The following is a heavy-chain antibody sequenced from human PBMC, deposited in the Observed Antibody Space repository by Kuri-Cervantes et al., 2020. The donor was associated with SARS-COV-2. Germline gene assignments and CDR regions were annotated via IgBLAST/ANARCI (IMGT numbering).Heavy chain of an antibody. J-gene: IGHJ4*02. CDR3: AKTLRVYSSSPFDY. CDR1: GFTFSSYA. V-gene: IGHV3-23*01. D-gene: IGHD6-13*01. Sequence: GESLKIPCAASGFTFSSYAMSWVRQAPGKGLEWVSSISSGSEYILYADSVKGRFTISRDNSKNTLYLQMNSLRAEDTAVYYCAKTLRVYSSSPFDYWGQGTLVTVSS. CDR2: ISSGSEYI.